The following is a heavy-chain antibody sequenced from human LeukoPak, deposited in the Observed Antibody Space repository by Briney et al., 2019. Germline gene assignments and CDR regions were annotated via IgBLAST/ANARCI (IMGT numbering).Heavy chain of an antibody. CDR2: IYYSGST. Sequence: KPSETLSLTCTVSGGSISSYYWSWIRQPPGKGLEWIGYIYYSGSTNYNPSLKSRVTISVDTSKNQFSLKLSSVTAADTAVYYCARGRVTAILYFDYWGQGTLVTVSS. J-gene: IGHJ4*02. D-gene: IGHD2-21*02. CDR1: GGSISSYY. CDR3: ARGRVTAILYFDY. V-gene: IGHV4-59*01.